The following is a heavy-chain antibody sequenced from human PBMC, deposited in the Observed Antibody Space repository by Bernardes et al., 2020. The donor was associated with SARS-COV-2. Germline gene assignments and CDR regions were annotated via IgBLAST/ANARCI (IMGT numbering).Heavy chain of an antibody. CDR3: VRSAFISGRGYTFDY. J-gene: IGHJ4*02. Sequence: GGSLRLSCAASGFTFSSYWIHWVRQAPGKGLVWVSRVNTDGITTNYADSVKGRFTISRDNAKNTLYLQMNSLRAEDTAVYYCVRSAFISGRGYTFDYWGQGTLVTVSS. CDR1: GFTFSSYW. D-gene: IGHD5-18*01. CDR2: VNTDGITT. V-gene: IGHV3-74*01.